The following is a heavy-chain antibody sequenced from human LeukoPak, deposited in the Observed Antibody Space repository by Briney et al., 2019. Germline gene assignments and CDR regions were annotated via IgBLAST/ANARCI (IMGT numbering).Heavy chain of an antibody. D-gene: IGHD3-16*01. J-gene: IGHJ3*02. CDR3: ARAPGGVPDDAFGI. V-gene: IGHV1-69*05. CDR2: IIPIFGTA. Sequence: ASVKVSCKASGGTFSSYAISWVRQAPGQGLEWMGRIIPIFGTANYAQKFQGRVTITTDESTSTAYMELSSLRSEDTAVYYCARAPGGVPDDAFGIWGQGTMVTVSS. CDR1: GGTFSSYA.